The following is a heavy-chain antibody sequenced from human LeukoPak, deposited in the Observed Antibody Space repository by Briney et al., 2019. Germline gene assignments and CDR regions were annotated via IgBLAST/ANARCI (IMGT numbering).Heavy chain of an antibody. D-gene: IGHD6-13*01. Sequence: PGGSLRLSCAASGFTFSSYSMNWVRQAPGKGLEWVSYISSSTIYYADSVKGRFTISRDNAKNSLYLQMNSLRAEDTAVYYCARDSAGYSSSWYRTANFDYWGQGTLVAVSS. CDR1: GFTFSSYS. CDR2: ISSSTI. CDR3: ARDSAGYSSSWYRTANFDY. V-gene: IGHV3-48*01. J-gene: IGHJ4*02.